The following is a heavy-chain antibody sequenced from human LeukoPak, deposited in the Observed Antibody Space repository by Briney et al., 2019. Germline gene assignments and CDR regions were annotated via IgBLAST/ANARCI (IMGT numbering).Heavy chain of an antibody. V-gene: IGHV1-18*01. Sequence: ASVKVSCKASGYTFTSYGISWVRQAPGQGLEWMGWISAYNGNTNYAQKLQGRVTMTTDTSTSTAYMELRSLRSDDTAVYYCARDLGYCSSTSCLSYNWFDPWGQGTLVTVSP. CDR2: ISAYNGNT. CDR1: GYTFTSYG. J-gene: IGHJ5*02. D-gene: IGHD2-2*01. CDR3: ARDLGYCSSTSCLSYNWFDP.